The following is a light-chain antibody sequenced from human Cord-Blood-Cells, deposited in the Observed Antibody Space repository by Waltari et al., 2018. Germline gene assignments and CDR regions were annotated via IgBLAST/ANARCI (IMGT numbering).Light chain of an antibody. Sequence: EIVLTQSPATLSLSPGERATLSCRASQGVSSYLAWYQQKPGQAPRLLIYDASNRATGIPARFSGSGSGTDFTLTISSREPEDFAVYYCQQRSNWPPETFGQGTKLEIK. CDR2: DAS. CDR1: QGVSSY. CDR3: QQRSNWPPET. J-gene: IGKJ2*01. V-gene: IGKV3-11*01.